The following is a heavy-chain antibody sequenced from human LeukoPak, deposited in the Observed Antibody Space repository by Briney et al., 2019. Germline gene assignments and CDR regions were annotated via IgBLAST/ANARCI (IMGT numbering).Heavy chain of an antibody. J-gene: IGHJ4*02. Sequence: PGRSLRLSCAASGFTFSSYAMHWVRQAPGKGLEWVAVISYDGSNKYYADSVKGRFTISRDNSKNTLYLQMNSLRAEDTAVYYCARAMDYGDYFDYWGQGTLVTVSS. CDR3: ARAMDYGDYFDY. CDR1: GFTFSSYA. CDR2: ISYDGSNK. D-gene: IGHD4-17*01. V-gene: IGHV3-30-3*01.